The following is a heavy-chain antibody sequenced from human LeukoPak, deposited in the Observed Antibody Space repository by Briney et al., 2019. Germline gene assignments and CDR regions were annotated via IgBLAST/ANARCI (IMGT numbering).Heavy chain of an antibody. D-gene: IGHD5-18*01. CDR2: INHSGST. CDR1: GGSFSGYY. CDR3: ARLGWIQLRSRGFDY. J-gene: IGHJ4*02. V-gene: IGHV4-34*01. Sequence: SETLSLTCAVYGGSFSGYYWSWIRQPPGKGLEWIGEINHSGSTNYKPSLKSRVTISVDTSKNQFSLKLSPVTAADTAVYYCARLGWIQLRSRGFDYWGQGTLDTVSS.